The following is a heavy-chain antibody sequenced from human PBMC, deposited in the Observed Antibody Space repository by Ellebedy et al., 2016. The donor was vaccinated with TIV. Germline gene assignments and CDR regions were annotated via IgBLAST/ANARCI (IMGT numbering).Heavy chain of an antibody. V-gene: IGHV3-48*02. CDR1: GFTFSSYS. J-gene: IGHJ6*02. CDR2: ISSSSSTI. Sequence: PGGSLRLSCAASGFTFSSYSMNWVRQAPGKGLEWVSYISSSSSTIYYADSVKGRFTISRDNAKNSLYLQMNSLRDEDTAVYYCARGYCSSTSCYVRFYGMDVWGQGTTVTVSS. D-gene: IGHD2-2*01. CDR3: ARGYCSSTSCYVRFYGMDV.